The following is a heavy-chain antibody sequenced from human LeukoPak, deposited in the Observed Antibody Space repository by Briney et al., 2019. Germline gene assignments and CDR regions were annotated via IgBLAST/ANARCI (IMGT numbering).Heavy chain of an antibody. CDR2: IYSGGST. CDR1: GFTVSSNY. D-gene: IGHD3-10*01. J-gene: IGHJ4*02. V-gene: IGHV3-66*01. Sequence: GGSLRLSCAASGFTVSSNYMSWVRQAPGKGLEWVSVIYSGGSTYYADSVKGRFTISRDNSKNTLYLQMNSLRAEDTAVYYCTRDPDSRHYYGSGSYHSTDYWGQGTLVTVSS. CDR3: TRDPDSRHYYGSGSYHSTDY.